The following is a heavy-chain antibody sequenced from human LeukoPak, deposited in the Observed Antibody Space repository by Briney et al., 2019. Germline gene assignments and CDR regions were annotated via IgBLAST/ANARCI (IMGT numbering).Heavy chain of an antibody. J-gene: IGHJ4*02. V-gene: IGHV1-2*02. D-gene: IGHD3-10*01. Sequence: GASVKVSCKASGYTFTGYYMHWVRQAPGQGLEWMGWINPNSGGTNYAQKFQGRVTMTRDTSISTAYMELSRLRSDDTAVYYCARATLNHYYGSGSYWGQGTLVTVSS. CDR2: INPNSGGT. CDR1: GYTFTGYY. CDR3: ARATLNHYYGSGSY.